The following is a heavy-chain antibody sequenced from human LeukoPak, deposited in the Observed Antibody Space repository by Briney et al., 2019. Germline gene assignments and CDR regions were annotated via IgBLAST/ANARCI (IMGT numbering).Heavy chain of an antibody. CDR1: EFTFSSHQ. J-gene: IGHJ3*02. Sequence: GGSLRLSCAASEFTFSSHQMSWVRQAPGKGLEWVAKITQDGSEKYYMDSVKGRFIISRDNGKNSLYLQMNSLRVEDTAVYYCARDTEGSGSFADGAFDIWGQGTMVTVSS. CDR3: ARDTEGSGSFADGAFDI. D-gene: IGHD3-10*01. CDR2: ITQDGSEK. V-gene: IGHV3-7*01.